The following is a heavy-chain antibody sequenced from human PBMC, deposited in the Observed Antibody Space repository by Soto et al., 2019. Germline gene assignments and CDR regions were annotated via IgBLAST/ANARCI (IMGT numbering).Heavy chain of an antibody. J-gene: IGHJ5*02. V-gene: IGHV1-69*01. CDR3: ATRGASTSLLAYSRGACPNWFDP. D-gene: IGHD2-21*02. Sequence: QVQLVQSGAEVQKPGSSVKVSCKASGGTFSSYAISWVRQAPGQGLEWMGGIIPVFGTANYAQKFQGRVTITADESPSSAYMELSSLRSEDTAVYYCATRGASTSLLAYSRGACPNWFDPSGQGPLATVSS. CDR1: GGTFSSYA. CDR2: IIPVFGTA.